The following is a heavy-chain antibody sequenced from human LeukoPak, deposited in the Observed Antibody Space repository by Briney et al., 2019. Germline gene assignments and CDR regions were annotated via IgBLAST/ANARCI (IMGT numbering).Heavy chain of an antibody. CDR2: FDSEGGET. Sequence: ASVKVSCKVSGGTLSEVSMHWVRQSPGKGLEWMGGFDSEGGETIYAQKFQGRLTMTEGTSTDTAYMELRSLRLEDTAVYYCSTDGYSGYDSYGMDVWGPGTTVIVSS. V-gene: IGHV1-24*01. CDR3: STDGYSGYDSYGMDV. CDR1: GGTLSEVS. D-gene: IGHD5-12*01. J-gene: IGHJ6*02.